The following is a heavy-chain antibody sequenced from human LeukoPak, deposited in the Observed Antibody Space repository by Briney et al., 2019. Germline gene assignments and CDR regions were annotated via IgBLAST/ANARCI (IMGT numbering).Heavy chain of an antibody. Sequence: GTSVKVSCKASGYTFTGYYMHWVRQAPGQGLEWMGWINPNSGGTNYAQKFRGRVTMTRDTSISTAYMELSRLRSDDTAVYYCAREFTAMAGIVAFDIWGQGTMVTVSS. CDR1: GYTFTGYY. V-gene: IGHV1-2*02. D-gene: IGHD6-19*01. J-gene: IGHJ3*02. CDR2: INPNSGGT. CDR3: AREFTAMAGIVAFDI.